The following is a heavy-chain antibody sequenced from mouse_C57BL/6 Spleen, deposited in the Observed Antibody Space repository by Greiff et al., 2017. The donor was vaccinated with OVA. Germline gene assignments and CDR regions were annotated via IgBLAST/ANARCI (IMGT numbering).Heavy chain of an antibody. CDR3: ARVPGVGSSNYYAMDY. J-gene: IGHJ4*01. V-gene: IGHV1-7*01. CDR2: LNPSSGYT. Sequence: VQRVESGAELAKPGASVKLSCKASGYTFTSYWMHWVKQRPGQGLEWIGYLNPSSGYTKYNQQFKDKATLTADKSSSTAYMQLSSLTYEDSAVYYCARVPGVGSSNYYAMDYWGQGTSVTVSS. D-gene: IGHD2-5*01. CDR1: GYTFTSYW.